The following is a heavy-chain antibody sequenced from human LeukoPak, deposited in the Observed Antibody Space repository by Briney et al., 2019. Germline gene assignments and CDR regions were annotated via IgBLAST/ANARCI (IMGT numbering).Heavy chain of an antibody. V-gene: IGHV1-18*04. D-gene: IGHD3-9*01. CDR2: ISAYNGNT. CDR3: ARDDYDILTGYYFGLDY. Sequence: ASVKVSCKASGYTFTSYGISWVRQAPGQGLEWMGWISAYNGNTNYAQKLQGRVTMTTDTSTSTTYMELRSLSSDDTAVYYCARDDYDILTGYYFGLDYWGQGTLVTVSS. J-gene: IGHJ4*02. CDR1: GYTFTSYG.